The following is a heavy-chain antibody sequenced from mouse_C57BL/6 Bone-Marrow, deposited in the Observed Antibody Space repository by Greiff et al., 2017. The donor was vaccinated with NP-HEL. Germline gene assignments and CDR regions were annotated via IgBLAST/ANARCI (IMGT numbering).Heavy chain of an antibody. J-gene: IGHJ3*01. CDR1: GYTFTSYW. Sequence: QVQLQQPGAELVKPGASVKLSCKASGYTFTSYWMHWVKQRPGRGLEWIGRIDPNSGGTKYNEKFKGKATLTADKSSSTAYMELRSLTSEDSAVYFCASSLYGSSPWFAYWGQGTLVTVSA. CDR3: ASSLYGSSPWFAY. V-gene: IGHV1-62-3*01. CDR2: IDPNSGGT. D-gene: IGHD1-1*01.